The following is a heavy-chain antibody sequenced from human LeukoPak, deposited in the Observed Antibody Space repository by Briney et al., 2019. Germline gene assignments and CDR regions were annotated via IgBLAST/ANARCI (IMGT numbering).Heavy chain of an antibody. Sequence: GGSLRLSCAASGFTFSSYWMSWVRQAPGRGLEWVANIKQDGSEKNYVDSVKGRFTISRDNAKNILYLQLNSLRAEDTAVYYCAKDRCSNGIGCYYYYMDVWGKGTTVTISS. CDR1: GFTFSSYW. D-gene: IGHD2-8*01. V-gene: IGHV3-7*01. J-gene: IGHJ6*03. CDR2: IKQDGSEK. CDR3: AKDRCSNGIGCYYYYMDV.